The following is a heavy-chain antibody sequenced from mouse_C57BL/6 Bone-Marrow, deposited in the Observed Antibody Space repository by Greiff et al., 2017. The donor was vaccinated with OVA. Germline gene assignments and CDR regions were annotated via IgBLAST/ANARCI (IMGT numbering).Heavy chain of an antibody. CDR1: GYSITSGYY. V-gene: IGHV3-6*01. J-gene: IGHJ2*01. D-gene: IGHD2-3*01. CDR2: ISYDGSN. CDR3: ARGGGYSPDYFDY. Sequence: EVQLVESGPGLVKPSQSLSLTCSVTGYSITSGYYWNWIRQFPGNKLEWMGYISYDGSNNYNPSLKNRISITRDTSKNQFFLKLNSVTTEDTATYYCARGGGYSPDYFDYWGQGTTLTVSS.